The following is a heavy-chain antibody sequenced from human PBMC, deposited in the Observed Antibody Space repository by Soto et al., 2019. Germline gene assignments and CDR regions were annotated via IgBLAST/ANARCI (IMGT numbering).Heavy chain of an antibody. CDR2: INHSGST. D-gene: IGHD6-19*01. V-gene: IGHV4-34*01. CDR3: ARVIAVAGVYYYGMDV. Sequence: LSLTCAVYGGSFSGYYWSWIRQPPGKGLEWIGEINHSGSTNYNPSLKSRVTISVDTSKNQFSLKLSSVTAADTAVYYCARVIAVAGVYYYGMDVWGQGTTVTVSS. CDR1: GGSFSGYY. J-gene: IGHJ6*02.